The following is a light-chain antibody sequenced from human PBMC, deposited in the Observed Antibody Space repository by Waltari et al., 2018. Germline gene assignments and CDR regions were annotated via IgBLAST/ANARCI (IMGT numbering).Light chain of an antibody. CDR3: QQYNNWPPGIFT. CDR1: QSVSSN. CDR2: GAS. V-gene: IGKV3-15*01. J-gene: IGKJ3*01. Sequence: EIVMTQSPATLSVSPGERATLSCRASQSVSSNLAWYQQKPGQAPRRLIYGASTRATGIPARFSGSGSGTEFTLTISSLQSEDFAVYYCQQYNNWPPGIFTVGPGTKVDIK.